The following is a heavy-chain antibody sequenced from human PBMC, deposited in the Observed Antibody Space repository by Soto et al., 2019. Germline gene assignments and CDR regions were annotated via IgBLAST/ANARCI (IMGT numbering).Heavy chain of an antibody. Sequence: SETLSLTCTVSGSSINSSGYYWGWIRQPPGKGLEWIGSMFYGVSTYYNPSLKSRVTVSVGTSKNQFSLNLRSVTAADTAVYYCARLPSRHLVDYWGQGTLVTVSS. CDR1: GSSINSSGYY. CDR2: MFYGVST. V-gene: IGHV4-39*01. J-gene: IGHJ4*02. CDR3: ARLPSRHLVDY. D-gene: IGHD3-3*02.